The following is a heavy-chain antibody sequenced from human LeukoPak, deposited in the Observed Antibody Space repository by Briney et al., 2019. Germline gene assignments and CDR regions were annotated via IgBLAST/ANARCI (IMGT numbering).Heavy chain of an antibody. D-gene: IGHD3-22*01. CDR1: GFTFSSYS. J-gene: IGHJ3*02. CDR2: ISSSSSYI. V-gene: IGHV3-21*04. CDR3: AHTMIVDDDAFDI. Sequence: GGSLRLSCAASGFTFSSYSMNWVRQAPGKGLEWVSSISSSSSYIYYADSVKGRFTISRDNAKNSLYLQMNSLRSDDTAVYYCAHTMIVDDDAFDIWGQGTMVTVSS.